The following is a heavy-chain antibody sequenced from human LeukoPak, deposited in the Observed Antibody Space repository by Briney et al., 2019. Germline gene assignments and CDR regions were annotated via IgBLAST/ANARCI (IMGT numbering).Heavy chain of an antibody. J-gene: IGHJ3*02. CDR2: IYYSGST. CDR1: GGSISSYY. V-gene: IGHV4-59*01. Sequence: SETLSLICTVSGGSISSYYWSWNRQPPGKGLEWIGYIYYSGSTDYNPSLKSRVTISVDTSKNQFSLKLSSVTAADTAVYYCARDGSSWFLDAFDIWGQGTMVTVSS. D-gene: IGHD6-13*01. CDR3: ARDGSSWFLDAFDI.